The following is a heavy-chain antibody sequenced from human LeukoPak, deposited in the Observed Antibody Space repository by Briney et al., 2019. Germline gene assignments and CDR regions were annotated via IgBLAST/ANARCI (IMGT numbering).Heavy chain of an antibody. CDR3: TPSIAVAGSLDY. CDR1: GFTFSNVW. D-gene: IGHD6-19*01. V-gene: IGHV3-15*01. Sequence: GESLKISCAASGFTFSNVWMSWVRPAPGKGLEWVGRIKSKTDGGTTDYAAPVKGRFTISRDDSKNTLNLQMNSLKTEDTAVYYCTPSIAVAGSLDYWGQGTLVTVSS. J-gene: IGHJ4*02. CDR2: IKSKTDGGTT.